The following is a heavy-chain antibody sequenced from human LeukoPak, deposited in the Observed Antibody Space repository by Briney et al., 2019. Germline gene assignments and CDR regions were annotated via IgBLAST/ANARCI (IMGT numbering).Heavy chain of an antibody. CDR2: TYYRSKKYN. Sequence: SQTLSLTCAISGDSVSSNTGAWNWISQSPSRGLEWLGRTYYRSKKYNEYAVSVKSRITINPDTSKNQFSLQLNSVTPEDTAVYYCARAYCSGGSCYWYFDLWGRGTLVTVSS. J-gene: IGHJ2*01. D-gene: IGHD2-15*01. V-gene: IGHV6-1*01. CDR3: ARAYCSGGSCYWYFDL. CDR1: GDSVSSNTGA.